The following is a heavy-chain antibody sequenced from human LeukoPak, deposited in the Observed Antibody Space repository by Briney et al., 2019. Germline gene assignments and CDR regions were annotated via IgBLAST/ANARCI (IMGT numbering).Heavy chain of an antibody. V-gene: IGHV3-23*01. Sequence: GGSLRLFCAASGFTFSRYAMRWVRQAPGKGVEWVSAISGCGGSTYYADSVKGRFTISRDNSKNTLYLQMNSLRAEDTAVYYCAKDSYSSGWNGVFFDYWGQGTLVTVSS. J-gene: IGHJ4*02. D-gene: IGHD6-19*01. CDR3: AKDSYSSGWNGVFFDY. CDR2: ISGCGGST. CDR1: GFTFSRYA.